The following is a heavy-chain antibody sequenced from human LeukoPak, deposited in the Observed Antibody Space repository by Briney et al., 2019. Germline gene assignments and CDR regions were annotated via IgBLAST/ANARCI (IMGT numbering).Heavy chain of an antibody. D-gene: IGHD6-19*01. Sequence: GGSLRLSCVASGFIFSSYAMHWVRQAPGKGLEWVAVISYDGNNKFYADSVKGRFIISRDNSKKTLYLQMFRVRAEDMAVYFCARDRGRQAVAGTYDAFDIWGLGTVVTVSS. CDR3: ARDRGRQAVAGTYDAFDI. CDR2: ISYDGNNK. V-gene: IGHV3-30*04. CDR1: GFIFSSYA. J-gene: IGHJ3*02.